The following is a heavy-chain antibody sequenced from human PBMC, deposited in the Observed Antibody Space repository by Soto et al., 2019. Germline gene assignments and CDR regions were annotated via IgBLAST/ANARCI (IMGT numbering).Heavy chain of an antibody. Sequence: QVQLVQSGAEVKKPGASVKVSCKASGYIFTNYDINWVRQATGQGLEYLGWINPNSGNTGYVQKFKGRVTMTRNTSKNTAYLGLNSLRSEDPAVYYCARAIKYVDYSGWFDPWGQGTLVTVSS. CDR1: GYIFTNYD. CDR2: INPNSGNT. J-gene: IGHJ5*02. D-gene: IGHD4-17*01. CDR3: ARAIKYVDYSGWFDP. V-gene: IGHV1-8*01.